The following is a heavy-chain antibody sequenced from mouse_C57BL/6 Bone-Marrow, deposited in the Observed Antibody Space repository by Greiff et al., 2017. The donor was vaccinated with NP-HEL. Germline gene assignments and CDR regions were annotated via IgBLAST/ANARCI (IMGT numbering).Heavy chain of an antibody. J-gene: IGHJ4*01. V-gene: IGHV1-50*01. CDR1: GYTFTSYW. CDR3: AREDDGYRDYYAMYY. D-gene: IGHD2-3*01. CDR2: IDPSDSYT. Sequence: QVQLQQPGAELVKPGASVKLSCKASGYTFTSYWMQWVKQRPGQGLEWIGEIDPSDSYTNYNQKFKGKATLTVDTSSSTAYMQLSSLTSEDSAVYYCAREDDGYRDYYAMYYWGQGTSVTVSS.